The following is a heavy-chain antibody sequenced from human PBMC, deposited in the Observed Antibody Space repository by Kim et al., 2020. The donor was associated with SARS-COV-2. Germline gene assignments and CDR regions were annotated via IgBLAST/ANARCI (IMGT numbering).Heavy chain of an antibody. D-gene: IGHD4-17*01. J-gene: IGHJ5*02. CDR3: SRETYGEGINWFDP. Sequence: SETLSLTCTVSGGSISSGSYYWSWIRQPAGKGLEWIGRIYTSGSTNYNPSLKSRVTISVDTSKNQFSLKLSSVTAADTAVYYCSRETYGEGINWFDPWGQGTLVTVSS. CDR2: IYTSGST. CDR1: GGSISSGSYY. V-gene: IGHV4-61*02.